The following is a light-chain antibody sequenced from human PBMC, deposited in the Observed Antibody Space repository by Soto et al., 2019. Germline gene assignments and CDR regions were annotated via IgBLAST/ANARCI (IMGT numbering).Light chain of an antibody. CDR2: DVS. CDR3: SSYTSTSTYV. V-gene: IGLV2-14*01. J-gene: IGLJ1*01. CDR1: SSDVGGYNY. Sequence: QSVLTQPASVSGSPGQSITISCTGTSSDVGGYNYVSWYQQHPDKAHKLMIYDVSNRPSGVSNRFSGSKSGNTASLTISGLQAEDEADYYCSSYTSTSTYVFGTGTKVTVL.